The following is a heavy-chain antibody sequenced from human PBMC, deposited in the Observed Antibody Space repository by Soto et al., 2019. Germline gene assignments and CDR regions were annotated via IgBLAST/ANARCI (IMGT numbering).Heavy chain of an antibody. CDR2: MYHTGTT. V-gene: IGHV4-4*02. Sequence: QVQLQESGPGLVKPSGTLSLTCAVSRGSISSSNWWSWVRQSPGKGLEWIGAMYHTGTTNYSPSHKSRVTMSVDKSKNQFSLKLSSVTAADTAVYYCARESYNESNVGYFDLWGRGTLVSVSS. CDR1: RGSISSSNW. CDR3: ARESYNESNVGYFDL. D-gene: IGHD1-1*01. J-gene: IGHJ2*01.